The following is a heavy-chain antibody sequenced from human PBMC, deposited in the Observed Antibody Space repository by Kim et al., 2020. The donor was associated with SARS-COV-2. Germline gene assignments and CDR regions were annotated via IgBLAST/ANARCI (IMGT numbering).Heavy chain of an antibody. CDR3: TTLYSGSFDAFDI. D-gene: IGHD1-26*01. J-gene: IGHJ3*02. CDR2: IKSKTDGGTT. Sequence: GGSLRLSCAASGFTFSNAWMSWVRQAPGKGLEWVGRIKSKTDGGTTDYAAPVKGRFTISRDDSKNTLYLQMNSLKTEDTAVYYCTTLYSGSFDAFDIWGQGTMVTVSS. CDR1: GFTFSNAW. V-gene: IGHV3-15*01.